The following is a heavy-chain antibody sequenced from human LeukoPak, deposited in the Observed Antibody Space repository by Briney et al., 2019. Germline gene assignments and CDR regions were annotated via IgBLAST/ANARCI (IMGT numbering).Heavy chain of an antibody. D-gene: IGHD2-2*01. CDR1: GFTFSSYW. CDR2: IYTDGTT. Sequence: GGSLRLSCAASGFTFSSYWMSWVRQAPGKGLEWVSLIYTDGTTYYADSVKGRFTISRDNSKNTLYLQMSSLRVADTALYYCTRLDNTTWYGDWGQGALVTVSS. J-gene: IGHJ4*02. V-gene: IGHV3-53*01. CDR3: TRLDNTTWYGD.